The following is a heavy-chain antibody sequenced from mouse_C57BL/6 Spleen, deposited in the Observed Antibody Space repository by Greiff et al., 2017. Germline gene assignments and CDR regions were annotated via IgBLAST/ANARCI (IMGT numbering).Heavy chain of an antibody. CDR1: AYAFSSSW. J-gene: IGHJ4*01. V-gene: IGHV1-82*01. CDR3: ARNGGYYGSGAMDN. CDR2: IYPGDGDT. Sequence: QVQLQQSGPELVKPGASVKISCKASAYAFSSSWMNWVKQRPGKGLEWIGRIYPGDGDTNYNGKFKGKATLTADKSSSTAYMQLSGLTSEDSAVYFCARNGGYYGSGAMDNWGQGASVT. D-gene: IGHD1-1*01.